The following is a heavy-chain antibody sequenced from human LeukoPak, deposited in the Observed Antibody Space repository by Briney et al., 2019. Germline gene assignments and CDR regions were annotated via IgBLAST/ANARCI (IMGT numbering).Heavy chain of an antibody. CDR1: GGSISSGGYS. D-gene: IGHD5-12*01. CDR2: IYHSGST. Sequence: PSETLSLTSAVSGGSISSGGYSWSWIRQPPGKGLEWIGYIYHSGSTYYNPSLKSRVTISVDRSKNQFSLKLSSVTAADTAVYYCARSGVVVYDYYYYGMDVWGQGTTVTVSS. V-gene: IGHV4-30-2*01. CDR3: ARSGVVVYDYYYYGMDV. J-gene: IGHJ6*02.